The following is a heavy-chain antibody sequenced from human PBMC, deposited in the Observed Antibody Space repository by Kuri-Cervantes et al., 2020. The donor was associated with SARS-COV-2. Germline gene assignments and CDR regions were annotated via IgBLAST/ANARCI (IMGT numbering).Heavy chain of an antibody. CDR1: GYSFTSYW. D-gene: IGHD3-10*01. J-gene: IGHJ4*02. CDR3: ARHGDGSGSYSIFDY. CDR2: IYPGDSDT. V-gene: IGHV5-51*01. Sequence: GGSLGLSCKGSGYSFTSYWIGWVRQMPGKGLEWMGIIYPGDSDTRYSPSFQGQVTISADKSISTAYLQWSSLKASDTAMYYCARHGDGSGSYSIFDYWGQGTLVTVSS.